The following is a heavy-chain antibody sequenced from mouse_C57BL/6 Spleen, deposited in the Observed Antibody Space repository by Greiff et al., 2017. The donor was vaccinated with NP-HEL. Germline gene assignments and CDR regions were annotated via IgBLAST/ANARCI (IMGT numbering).Heavy chain of an antibody. CDR3: ARANWDHYAMDY. CDR2: INPNNGGT. D-gene: IGHD4-1*01. CDR1: GYTFTDYN. J-gene: IGHJ4*01. V-gene: IGHV1-18*01. Sequence: EVKLMESGPELVKPGASVKIPCKASGYTFTDYNMDWVKQSHGKSLEWLGDINPNNGGTIYNQKFKGKATLTVDKSSSTAYMELRSLTSEDTAVYYCARANWDHYAMDYWGQGTSVTVSS.